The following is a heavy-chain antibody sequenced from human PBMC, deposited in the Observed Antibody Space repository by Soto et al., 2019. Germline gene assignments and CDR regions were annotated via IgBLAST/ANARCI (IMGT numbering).Heavy chain of an antibody. CDR1: GGTFSSYT. J-gene: IGHJ3*02. CDR3: ARDRIVATISAFDI. CDR2: IIPILGIA. V-gene: IGHV1-69*04. D-gene: IGHD5-12*01. Sequence: SVKVSCKACGGTFSSYTISWVRQAPGQGLEWMGRIIPILGIANYAQKFQGRVTITADKSTSTAYMELSSLRSEDTAVYYCARDRIVATISAFDIWGQGTMVTVSS.